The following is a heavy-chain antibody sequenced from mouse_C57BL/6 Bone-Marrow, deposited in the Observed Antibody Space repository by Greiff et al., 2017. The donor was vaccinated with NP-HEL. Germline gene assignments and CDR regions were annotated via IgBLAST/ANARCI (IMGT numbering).Heavy chain of an antibody. CDR2: IDPSDSYT. CDR1: GYTFTSYW. Sequence: QVQLQQPGAELVRPGTSVKLSCKASGYTFTSYWMHWVKQRPGQGLEWIGVIDPSDSYTNYNQKFKGKATLTVDTSSSTAYMQLSSLTSEDSAVYYCASPIYYDYDGYAMDYWGQGTSVTVSS. J-gene: IGHJ4*01. CDR3: ASPIYYDYDGYAMDY. V-gene: IGHV1-59*01. D-gene: IGHD2-4*01.